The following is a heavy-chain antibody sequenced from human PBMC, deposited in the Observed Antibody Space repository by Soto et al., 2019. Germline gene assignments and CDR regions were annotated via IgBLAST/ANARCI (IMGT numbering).Heavy chain of an antibody. CDR3: ARRTIFGVALDAFDI. V-gene: IGHV1-18*01. J-gene: IGHJ3*02. Sequence: ASVKVSCKASGYTFTSNGISWVRQAPGQGLEWMGWISAYNGNTNYAQKLQGRVTMTTDTSTSTAYMELRSLRSDDTAVYYCARRTIFGVALDAFDIWGQGTMVTVSS. CDR1: GYTFTSNG. CDR2: ISAYNGNT. D-gene: IGHD3-3*01.